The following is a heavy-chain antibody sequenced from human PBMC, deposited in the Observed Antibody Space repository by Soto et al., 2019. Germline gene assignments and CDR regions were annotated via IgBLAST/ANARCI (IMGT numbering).Heavy chain of an antibody. J-gene: IGHJ4*02. CDR1: GGSISSYY. Sequence: SETLSLTCTVSGGSISSYYWSWIRQPPGKGLEWIGYIYYSGGTNYNPSLKSRVTISVDTSKNQFSLKLSSVTAADTAVYYCARVAVEYSSSYYFDYWGQGTLVTVSS. CDR3: ARVAVEYSSSYYFDY. CDR2: IYYSGGT. D-gene: IGHD6-6*01. V-gene: IGHV4-59*01.